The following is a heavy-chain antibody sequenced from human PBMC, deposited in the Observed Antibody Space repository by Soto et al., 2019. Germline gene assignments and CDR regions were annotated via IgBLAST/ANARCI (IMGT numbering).Heavy chain of an antibody. V-gene: IGHV1-2*04. Sequence: ASVKVSCKASGYTFTGYYMHWVRPAPLQGLEWMGWLNPNSGGTNYAQKFQGWVTMTRDTSISTAYMELSRLRSDDTAVYYCVISSSLPKGSYFGYWGQGTLVTVSS. CDR3: VISSSLPKGSYFGY. CDR2: LNPNSGGT. CDR1: GYTFTGYY. D-gene: IGHD6-13*01. J-gene: IGHJ4*02.